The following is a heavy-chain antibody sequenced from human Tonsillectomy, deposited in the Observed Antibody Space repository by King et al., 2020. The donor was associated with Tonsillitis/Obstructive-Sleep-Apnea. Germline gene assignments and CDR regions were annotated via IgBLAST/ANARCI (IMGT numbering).Heavy chain of an antibody. V-gene: IGHV4-4*07. CDR3: ARAMGLVGYTYYYAMGG. CDR2: IYTSGNT. Sequence: MQLQESGPGLVKPSETLSLTCTVSDGSINYYYWSWIRQPAGKGLEWIGRIYTSGNTNYNPSLMSRVTMSVDTSKNQFFLKLTSLTAADTAVYYCARAMGLVGYTYYYAMGGWGPGTTVTGSS. CDR1: DGSINYYY. D-gene: IGHD1-26*01. J-gene: IGHJ6*02.